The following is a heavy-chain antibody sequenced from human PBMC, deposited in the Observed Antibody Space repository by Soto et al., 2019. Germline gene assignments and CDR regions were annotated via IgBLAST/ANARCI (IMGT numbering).Heavy chain of an antibody. D-gene: IGHD2-15*01. V-gene: IGHV4-39*01. Sequence: QLQLQESGPGLVKPSETLSLTCTVSGCSISSSSYYWGWIRQPPGKGLEWIGSIYYSGSTYYNPSLKGRVPNSVDTSKNRFSLRLSSVTAAGTAVYYCARPARVVPATLDSPRMGSGGGAFDLWGQGTMVTVSS. CDR3: ARPARVVPATLDSPRMGSGGGAFDL. J-gene: IGHJ3*01. CDR1: GCSISSSSYY. CDR2: IYYSGST.